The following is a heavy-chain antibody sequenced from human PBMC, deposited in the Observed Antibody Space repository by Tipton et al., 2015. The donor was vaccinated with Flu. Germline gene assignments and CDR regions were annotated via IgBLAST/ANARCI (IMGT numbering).Heavy chain of an antibody. V-gene: IGHV4-61*02. CDR1: GGSISSGSYY. CDR2: IYTSGST. J-gene: IGHJ3*02. Sequence: TLSLTCTVSGGSISSGSYYWSWIRQPAGKGLEWIGRIYTSGSTDYNPSLKRRVPISVDTSKNQFSLKLSSVTAADTAVYYCARNGFDSWGPGTMVTVSS. CDR3: ARNGFDS.